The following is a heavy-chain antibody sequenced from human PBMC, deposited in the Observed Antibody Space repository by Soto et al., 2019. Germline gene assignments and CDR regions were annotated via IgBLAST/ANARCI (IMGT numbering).Heavy chain of an antibody. CDR1: GYPSADFG. V-gene: IGHV1-18*04. J-gene: IGHJ5*01. D-gene: IGHD2-2*01. Sequence: ASVKVSFKASGYPSADFGISLVRQAPGQGLEWMGWVSGNNGASNPAPKVQGRITMTLDTSTGVSYMALRSLRSDDTAIYYCVRDQKYFRVNGNWFDSWGQGTMVTVSS. CDR3: VRDQKYFRVNGNWFDS. CDR2: VSGNNGAS.